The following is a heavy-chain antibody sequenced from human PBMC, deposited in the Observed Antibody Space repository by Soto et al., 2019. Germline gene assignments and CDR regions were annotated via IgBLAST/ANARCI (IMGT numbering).Heavy chain of an antibody. CDR2: IHYSGST. CDR3: ARGHYDYWSGSFATIDY. D-gene: IGHD3-3*01. J-gene: IGHJ4*02. CDR1: SGSISSYY. V-gene: IGHV4-59*08. Sequence: SETLSLTCTVSSGSISSYYWSWIRQPPGKGLEWIGYIHYSGSTKYNPSLKSRVTISADTSKNQFSLKLSSVTAADTAAYYCARGHYDYWSGSFATIDYWGQGTRVTVSS.